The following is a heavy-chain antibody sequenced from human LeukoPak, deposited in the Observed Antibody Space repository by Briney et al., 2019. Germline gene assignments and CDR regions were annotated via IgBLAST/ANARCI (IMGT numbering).Heavy chain of an antibody. Sequence: SETLSLTCTVSGGSISSYYWSWIRQPPGKGLEWIGYIYYSGSTNYNPSLKSRVTISVDTSKNQFSLKLSSVTAADTAVYYCASHYGSGSYLGEAFDIWGQGTMVTVSS. J-gene: IGHJ3*02. D-gene: IGHD3-10*01. CDR1: GGSISSYY. CDR2: IYYSGST. V-gene: IGHV4-59*01. CDR3: ASHYGSGSYLGEAFDI.